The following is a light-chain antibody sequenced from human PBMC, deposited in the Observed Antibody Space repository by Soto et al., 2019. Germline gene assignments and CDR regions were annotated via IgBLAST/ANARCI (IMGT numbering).Light chain of an antibody. CDR3: SSYAGSNNYV. J-gene: IGLJ1*01. Sequence: QSVLTQPPSASGSPGQSVTISCTGTSSDVGGSNFVSWYQQHPGKVPKVMIFEVNQRPSGVPDRFSGPKSGNTASLTVSGLQAEDEADYYCSSYAGSNNYVFGTGTKVTVL. CDR1: SSDVGGSNF. V-gene: IGLV2-8*01. CDR2: EVN.